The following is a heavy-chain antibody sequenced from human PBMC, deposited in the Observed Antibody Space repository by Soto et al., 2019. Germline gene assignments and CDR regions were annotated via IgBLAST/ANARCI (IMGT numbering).Heavy chain of an antibody. J-gene: IGHJ4*02. CDR1: GYIFTNYD. Sequence: QVQLVQSGVEVKKPGASVKVSCKASGYIFTNYDINWVRQAPGRGLEWMGWISAYNGDTKYERDFQDRITITTDTSTSTAYMELWSLKSDDTAVYYCAREVDYWGQGTLVTVSS. CDR2: ISAYNGDT. CDR3: AREVDY. V-gene: IGHV1-18*01.